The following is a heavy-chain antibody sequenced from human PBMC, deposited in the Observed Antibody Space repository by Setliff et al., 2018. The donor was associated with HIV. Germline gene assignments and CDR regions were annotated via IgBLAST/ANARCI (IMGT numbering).Heavy chain of an antibody. V-gene: IGHV3-30*04. CDR2: ISYDGSNK. CDR3: ARDQVANYYGSGIDY. D-gene: IGHD3-10*01. Sequence: GGSLRLSCAASGFTFSSYAMHWVRQAPGKGLEWVAVISYDGSNKYDADFVKGRFTISRDNSKNSLYLQMNSLRAEDTAVYYCARDQVANYYGSGIDYWGQGTLVTVPQ. CDR1: GFTFSSYA. J-gene: IGHJ4*02.